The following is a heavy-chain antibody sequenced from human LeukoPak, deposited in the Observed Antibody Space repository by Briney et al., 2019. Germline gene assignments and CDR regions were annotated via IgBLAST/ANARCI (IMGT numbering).Heavy chain of an antibody. J-gene: IGHJ5*02. D-gene: IGHD6-6*01. CDR3: ARGRLFFYSSSERPYNWFDP. CDR2: INHSGST. V-gene: IGHV4-34*01. Sequence: PSETLSLTCTVSGGSISSHYWSWIRQPPGKGLEWIGEINHSGSTNYNPSLKSRVTISVDTSKNQFSLKLSSVTAADTAVYYCARGRLFFYSSSERPYNWFDPWGQGTLVTVSS. CDR1: GGSISSHY.